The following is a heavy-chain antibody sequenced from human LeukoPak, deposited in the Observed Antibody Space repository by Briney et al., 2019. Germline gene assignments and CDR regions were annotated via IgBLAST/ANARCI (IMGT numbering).Heavy chain of an antibody. CDR2: IYYSGST. J-gene: IGHJ6*02. D-gene: IGHD3-3*01. CDR1: GGSISSYY. Sequence: SGTLSLTCTVSGGSISSYYWSWIRQPPGKGLEWIGYIYYSGSTNYNPSLKSRVTISVDTSKNQFSLKLSSVTAADTAVYYCVRAEYDFWSGYYNYYGMDVWGQGTTVTVSS. V-gene: IGHV4-59*01. CDR3: VRAEYDFWSGYYNYYGMDV.